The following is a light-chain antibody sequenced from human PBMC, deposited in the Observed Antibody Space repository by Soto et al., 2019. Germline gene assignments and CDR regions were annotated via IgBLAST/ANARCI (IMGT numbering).Light chain of an antibody. CDR2: EVN. CDR3: CSFTCSNTHV. V-gene: IGLV2-23*02. J-gene: IGLJ1*01. Sequence: QSALTQPASVSASPVQSITNSCTGTSSDFGNYNLVSWYAQHPRKVPKLILFEVNTRPSALSGRFSGAKSRTTPPCTTAGLEAEYGANYNCCSFTCSNTHVFGTGTKVTVL. CDR1: SSDFGNYNL.